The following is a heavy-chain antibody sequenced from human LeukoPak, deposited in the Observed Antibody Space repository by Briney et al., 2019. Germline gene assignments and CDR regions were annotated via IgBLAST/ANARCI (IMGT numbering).Heavy chain of an antibody. Sequence: PGGSLRLSCAASGFTFSSYAMSWVRQAPGQGLEWVSAISGSGGSTYYADSVKGRFTISRDNSKNTLYLQMNSLRAEDTAVYYCARESNYYDSSGYHWGQGTLVTVSS. CDR1: GFTFSSYA. D-gene: IGHD3-22*01. V-gene: IGHV3-23*01. J-gene: IGHJ5*02. CDR2: ISGSGGST. CDR3: ARESNYYDSSGYH.